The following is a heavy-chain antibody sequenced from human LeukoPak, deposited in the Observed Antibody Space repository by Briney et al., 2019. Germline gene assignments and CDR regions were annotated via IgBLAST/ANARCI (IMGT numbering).Heavy chain of an antibody. V-gene: IGHV3-9*01. CDR2: ISWNGGSI. J-gene: IGHJ3*02. CDR3: AKDGLGKGSFAFDI. Sequence: GGSLRLSCAASGFTFDDYAMHWVRQAPGKGLEWVSGISWNGGSIGYADSVKGRFTISRDNAKNSLYLQMNSLRAEDTAFYYCAKDGLGKGSFAFDIWGQGTMVTVSS. CDR1: GFTFDDYA. D-gene: IGHD2-15*01.